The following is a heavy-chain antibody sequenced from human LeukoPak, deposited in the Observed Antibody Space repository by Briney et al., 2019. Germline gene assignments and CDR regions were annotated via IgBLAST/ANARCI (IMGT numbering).Heavy chain of an antibody. CDR3: AKASGIAAAGTFDY. V-gene: IGHV3-21*01. CDR1: GFTFSSYS. CDR2: ISSSSSYI. Sequence: PGGSLRLSCAASGFTFSSYSMNWVRQAPGKGLEWVSSISSSSSYIYYADSVKGRFTISRDNAKNSLYLQMNSPRAEDTAVYYCAKASGIAAAGTFDYWGQGTLVTVSS. J-gene: IGHJ4*02. D-gene: IGHD6-13*01.